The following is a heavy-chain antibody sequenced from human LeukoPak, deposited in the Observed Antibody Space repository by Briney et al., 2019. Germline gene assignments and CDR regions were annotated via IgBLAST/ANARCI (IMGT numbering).Heavy chain of an antibody. CDR2: INHSGST. CDR1: GGSFSGYY. V-gene: IGHV4-34*01. J-gene: IGHJ4*02. Sequence: PSETLSLTCAVYGGSFSGYYWSWIRQPPGKGLEWIGEINHSGSTNYNPSLKSRVTISVDTSKNQISLEVTFVTAADTAVYYCARDGGYGHYDYWGRGTLVTVSP. D-gene: IGHD5-18*01. CDR3: ARDGGYGHYDY.